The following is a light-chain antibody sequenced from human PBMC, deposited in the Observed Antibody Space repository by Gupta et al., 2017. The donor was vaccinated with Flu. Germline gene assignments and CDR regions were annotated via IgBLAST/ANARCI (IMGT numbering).Light chain of an antibody. V-gene: IGLV2-14*01. CDR2: EVS. CDR1: SSDVGGYNY. Sequence: TSSDVGGYNYVSWYQQYPGKAPKVMIYEVSNRPSGVSNRSSGSKSGNTASLTISGLQAEDEADYYCCSYAGSSTWVFGTGTTVTVL. CDR3: CSYAGSSTWV. J-gene: IGLJ1*01.